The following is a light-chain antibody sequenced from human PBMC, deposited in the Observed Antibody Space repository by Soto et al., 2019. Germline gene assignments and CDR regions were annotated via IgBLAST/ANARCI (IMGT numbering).Light chain of an antibody. CDR1: SSNIGSNT. Sequence: QSVLTQPPSASGTPGQRVTISCSGSSSNIGSNTVNWYQQLPGTAPKLLIYSNNQRPSGVPDRFSGSKSGTSASLTVSGLQAEDEADYYCSSYGGRYNYVFGTGTKLTVL. J-gene: IGLJ1*01. CDR3: SSYGGRYNYV. V-gene: IGLV1-44*01. CDR2: SNN.